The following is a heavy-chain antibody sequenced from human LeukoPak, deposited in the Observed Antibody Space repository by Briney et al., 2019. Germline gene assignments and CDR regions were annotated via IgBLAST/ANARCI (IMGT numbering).Heavy chain of an antibody. D-gene: IGHD6-13*01. CDR1: GFTFDDYA. Sequence: PGGSLRLSCAASGFTFDDYAMHWVRQAPGKGLEWVSGISWNSGSIGYADSVKGRFTISRDNAKNSLYLQMNSLRAEDTALYYCAKDVDRIAAAGPFDYWGQGTLVTVSS. V-gene: IGHV3-9*01. CDR3: AKDVDRIAAAGPFDY. J-gene: IGHJ4*02. CDR2: ISWNSGSI.